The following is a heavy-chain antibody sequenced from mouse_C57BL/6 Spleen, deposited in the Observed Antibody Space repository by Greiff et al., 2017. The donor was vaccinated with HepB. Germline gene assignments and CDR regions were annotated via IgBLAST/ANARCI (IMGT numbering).Heavy chain of an antibody. CDR3: TNFLLWEGVP. CDR1: GYTFTDYE. Sequence: VQLQQSGAELVRPGASVTLSCKASGYTFTDYEMHWVKQTPVHGLEWIGAIDPETGGTAYNQKFKGKAILTADKSSSTAYMELRSLTSEDSAVYYCTNFLLWEGVPWGQGTTLTVSS. J-gene: IGHJ2*01. V-gene: IGHV1-15*01. D-gene: IGHD2-1*01. CDR2: IDPETGGT.